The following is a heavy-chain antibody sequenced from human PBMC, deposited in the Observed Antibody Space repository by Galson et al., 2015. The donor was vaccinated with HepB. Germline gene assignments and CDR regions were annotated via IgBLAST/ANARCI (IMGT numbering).Heavy chain of an antibody. D-gene: IGHD7-27*01. V-gene: IGHV3-30-3*01. CDR3: ARDPSLLTEDGHLDY. Sequence: SLRLSCAASGFTFSSYSMHWVRQAPGTGLEWVAVISYDGSNKYYAALVQGRFTISRDNSKNTLYLKMSNLRREDTAVYYCARDPSLLTEDGHLDYWGQGTLVTVSS. CDR1: GFTFSSYS. J-gene: IGHJ4*02. CDR2: ISYDGSNK.